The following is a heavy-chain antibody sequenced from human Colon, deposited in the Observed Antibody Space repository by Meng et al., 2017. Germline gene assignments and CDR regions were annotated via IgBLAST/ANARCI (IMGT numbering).Heavy chain of an antibody. CDR2: MNPNRGNT. Sequence: AGAAVKNPRASRKGSRMASEAPFTSYGINWVQQATGQGLEWMGCMNPNRGNTGYAQKLQGRVTMTRTTAISTAYMELSRLRSEDTAVYYCARVEVGITSGDYWGQGTLVTVSS. D-gene: IGHD1-26*01. J-gene: IGHJ4*02. V-gene: IGHV1-8*01. CDR3: ARVEVGITSGDY. CDR1: EAPFTSYG.